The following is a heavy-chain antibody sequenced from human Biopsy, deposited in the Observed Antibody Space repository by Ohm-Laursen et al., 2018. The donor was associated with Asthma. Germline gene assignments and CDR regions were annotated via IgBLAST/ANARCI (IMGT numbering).Heavy chain of an antibody. J-gene: IGHJ5*02. Sequence: ASVKVSCKSSGYTFIGCHIHWMRQAPGQGLEWMGRINPNSGGTNYAQKFQGRVTMTRDTSISTAYMEVSRLRSDDTAVYYCARGQKSAGDRWFDPWGQGTLVAVSS. D-gene: IGHD6-13*01. CDR1: GYTFIGCH. CDR3: ARGQKSAGDRWFDP. CDR2: INPNSGGT. V-gene: IGHV1-2*06.